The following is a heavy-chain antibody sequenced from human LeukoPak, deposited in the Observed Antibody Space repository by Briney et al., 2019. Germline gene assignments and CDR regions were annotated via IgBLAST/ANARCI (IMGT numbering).Heavy chain of an antibody. D-gene: IGHD6-19*01. CDR3: AHLNPGWGYYYYGMDV. CDR1: GFSLSTRGVG. CDR2: IYWDDDK. V-gene: IGHV2-5*02. Sequence: SGPTLVKPTQTLTLTSTFSGFSLSTRGVGVGWIRQPPGKALEWLALIYWDDDKRYSPSLKSRLTITKDTSKNQVVLTMTNMDPVDTATYYCAHLNPGWGYYYYGMDVWGQGTTVTVSS. J-gene: IGHJ6*02.